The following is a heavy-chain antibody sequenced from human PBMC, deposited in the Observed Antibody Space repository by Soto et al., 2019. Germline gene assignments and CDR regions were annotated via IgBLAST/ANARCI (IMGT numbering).Heavy chain of an antibody. CDR3: ARDTDVVVLSRVQYFDY. D-gene: IGHD2-15*01. V-gene: IGHV1-69*08. CDR1: GGTFSSYT. CDR2: IIPILGIA. Sequence: QVQLVQSGAEVKKPGSSVKVSCKASGGTFSSYTISWVRQAPGQGLEWMGRIIPILGIANYAQKFQGRVTITADKSTSTAYMELRSLRSEDTAVYYCARDTDVVVLSRVQYFDYWGQGTLVTVSS. J-gene: IGHJ4*02.